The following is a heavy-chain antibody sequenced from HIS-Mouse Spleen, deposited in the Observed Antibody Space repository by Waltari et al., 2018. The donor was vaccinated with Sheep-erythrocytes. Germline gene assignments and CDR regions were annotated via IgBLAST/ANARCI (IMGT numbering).Heavy chain of an antibody. D-gene: IGHD4-17*01. CDR3: AGHFGAYGGNVDY. Sequence: EVQLGQSGAEVKKPGESLKISWKGCGYSFTSYWIGWVRQMPGKVLEWRGTICPGDSDTSYSPSFQGKLTISADKYISTAYLQWSSLKASDTVMYYCAGHFGAYGGNVDYWGQGTLVTVSS. V-gene: IGHV5-51*01. CDR2: ICPGDSDT. J-gene: IGHJ4*02. CDR1: GYSFTSYW.